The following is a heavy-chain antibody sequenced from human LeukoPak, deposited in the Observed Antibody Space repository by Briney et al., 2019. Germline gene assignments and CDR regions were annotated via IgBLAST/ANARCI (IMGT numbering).Heavy chain of an antibody. J-gene: IGHJ4*02. V-gene: IGHV4-59*08. CDR3: AAGHPVYFNF. Sequence: PSETLSLTCTVSGASISSYYWSWLRQPPGQGLEWIGYIYYTGTTSYNPSLTSRVTISLDTSKNQFSLRLTSVPAADAAIYYCAAGHPVYFNFWGQGTLVTVSS. CDR1: GASISSYY. CDR2: IYYTGTT.